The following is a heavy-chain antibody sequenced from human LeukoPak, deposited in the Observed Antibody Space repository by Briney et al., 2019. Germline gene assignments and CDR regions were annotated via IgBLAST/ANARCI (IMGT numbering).Heavy chain of an antibody. Sequence: GGSLRLSCAASAFTFSTYWMSWVRQAPGEGLEWVSTISGSNGRTYYADSVKGRFTISKDNSKNTLYLQMNSLRVEDTAVYYCASSQQPSNWFDPWGQGTLVTVSS. CDR2: ISGSNGRT. CDR1: AFTFSTYW. V-gene: IGHV3-23*01. CDR3: ASSQQPSNWFDP. D-gene: IGHD6-13*01. J-gene: IGHJ5*02.